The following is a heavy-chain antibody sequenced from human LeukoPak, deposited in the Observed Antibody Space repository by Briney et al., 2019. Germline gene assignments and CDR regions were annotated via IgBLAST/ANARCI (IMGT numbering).Heavy chain of an antibody. J-gene: IGHJ4*02. D-gene: IGHD6-6*01. CDR1: GFTFSSYS. Sequence: GGSLRLSCAASGFTFSSYSMNWVRQAPGKGLEWVSYISSTSSTVYYADSVKGRFTISRDNVKNSLYLQMNSLRAEDTAVYYCARGRDSSSSYPGYWGQGTLVTVSS. CDR2: ISSTSSTV. V-gene: IGHV3-48*01. CDR3: ARGRDSSSSYPGY.